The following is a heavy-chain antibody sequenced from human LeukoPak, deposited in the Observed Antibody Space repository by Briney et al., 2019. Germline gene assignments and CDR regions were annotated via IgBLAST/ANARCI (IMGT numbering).Heavy chain of an antibody. CDR1: GFTLGNLG. CDR2: ISDSGGGT. D-gene: IGHD2-21*02. Sequence: GGTLRLSCAVSGFTLGNLGMIWVRHAPGEGLEWVSAISDSGGGTYYADSVKGRISISRDNSKNTLYLQMNSLRAEDTAVYYCAKVRLVVTAAEYWGQGTLVTVSS. V-gene: IGHV3-23*01. J-gene: IGHJ4*02. CDR3: AKVRLVVTAAEY.